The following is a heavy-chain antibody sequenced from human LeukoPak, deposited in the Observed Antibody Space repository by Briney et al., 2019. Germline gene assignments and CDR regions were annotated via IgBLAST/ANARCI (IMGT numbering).Heavy chain of an antibody. D-gene: IGHD3-10*01. CDR3: AREMVRGVIDS. Sequence: SETLSLTCTVSGGSISSGSYYWSWIRQPAGKGLEWIGRIYTSGSTNYNPSLKSRVTISVDTSKNQFSLKLSSVTATDTAMYYCAREMVRGVIDSWGQGTLVTVSS. J-gene: IGHJ4*02. CDR2: IYTSGST. CDR1: GGSISSGSYY. V-gene: IGHV4-61*02.